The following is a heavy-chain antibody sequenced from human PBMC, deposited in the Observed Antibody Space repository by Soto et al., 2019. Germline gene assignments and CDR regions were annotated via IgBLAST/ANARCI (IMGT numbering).Heavy chain of an antibody. J-gene: IGHJ6*02. D-gene: IGHD1-20*01. CDR3: ASHLGYNTSSRTLYGMDV. Sequence: GESLKISCKALGYSFTNYWIGWVRQMPGQGLEWMGIIYPGDSDTRYSPPFQGQITISADKSINTAYLQWNSLEASDTAMYYCASHLGYNTSSRTLYGMDVWGQGTTVTVSS. CDR1: GYSFTNYW. CDR2: IYPGDSDT. V-gene: IGHV5-51*01.